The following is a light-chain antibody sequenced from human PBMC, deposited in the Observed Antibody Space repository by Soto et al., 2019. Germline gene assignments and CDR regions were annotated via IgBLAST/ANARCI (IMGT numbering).Light chain of an antibody. Sequence: IQLAQTRSSLCASVGDRVTSTCRASQDIAIYLAWYQQKPGEAPKLLIYAASTLYGGVPSRFSGSGSGTDFALTITSLQAEDFATYYCQQLRMYPSTFGGGTKVDIK. J-gene: IGKJ4*01. CDR3: QQLRMYPST. V-gene: IGKV1-9*01. CDR2: AAS. CDR1: QDIAIY.